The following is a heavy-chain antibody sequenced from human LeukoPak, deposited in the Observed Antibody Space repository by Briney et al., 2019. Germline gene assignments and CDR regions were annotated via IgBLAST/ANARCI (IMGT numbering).Heavy chain of an antibody. CDR2: IIPIFGTA. D-gene: IGHD3-16*02. J-gene: IGHJ4*02. Sequence: SVKVSCKASGGTFSSYAISWVRQAPGQGLEWMGGIIPIFGTANYAQKFQGRVTITADESTSAAYMELSSLRSEDTAVYYCARDISTPLRLGELSPLRYWGQGTLVSVSS. CDR1: GGTFSSYA. V-gene: IGHV1-69*13. CDR3: ARDISTPLRLGELSPLRY.